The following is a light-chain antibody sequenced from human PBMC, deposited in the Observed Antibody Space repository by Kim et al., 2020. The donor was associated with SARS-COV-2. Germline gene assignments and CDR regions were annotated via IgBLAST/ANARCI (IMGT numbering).Light chain of an antibody. CDR1: LSLLKSDGYNY. J-gene: IGKJ2*01. V-gene: IGKV2-28*01. CDR2: MGS. Sequence: DILMTQSPLFLSVTPGESASISCRSSLSLLKSDGYNYLDWYLQKPGQSRQLLIYMGSIRASGVPDRFSGSGSGTDFTLKISRVEAEDVGVYYCMRPHQIPYTFGKGTKLEI. CDR3: MRPHQIPYT.